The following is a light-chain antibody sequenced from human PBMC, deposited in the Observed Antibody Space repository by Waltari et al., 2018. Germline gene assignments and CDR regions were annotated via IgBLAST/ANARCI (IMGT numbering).Light chain of an antibody. Sequence: SYVLTQPPSVSVAPGQTARIPCEGDNIGSNSIHWYQQRPGQAPLLVIYDDADRPSGIPGRLPGGNSGNTATLAISRVEVGDEADYYCQVSDSKNDHVVFGGGTRLTVL. CDR2: DDA. CDR1: NIGSNS. CDR3: QVSDSKNDHVV. V-gene: IGLV3-21*02. J-gene: IGLJ2*01.